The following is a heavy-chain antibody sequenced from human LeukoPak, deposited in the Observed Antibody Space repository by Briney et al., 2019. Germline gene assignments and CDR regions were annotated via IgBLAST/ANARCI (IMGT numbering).Heavy chain of an antibody. CDR3: ARVQYYDSSGYYYFDY. CDR1: GGSFSGFY. CDR2: INYGGST. V-gene: IGHV4-34*01. Sequence: SETLSLTCAVYGGSFSGFYWTWIRQPPGKGLEWIGEINYGGSTNYNPSLKSRVTISVDTSKNQFSLKLSSVTAADTAVYYCARVQYYDSSGYYYFDYWGQGTLVTASS. J-gene: IGHJ4*02. D-gene: IGHD3-22*01.